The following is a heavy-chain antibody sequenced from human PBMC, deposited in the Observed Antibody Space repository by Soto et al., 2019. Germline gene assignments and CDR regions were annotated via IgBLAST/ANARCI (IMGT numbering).Heavy chain of an antibody. V-gene: IGHV1-69*06. CDR2: IIPIFGTA. CDR1: GGTFSSYA. J-gene: IGHJ6*02. Sequence: QVKLVQSGAEVKKPGSSVKVSCKASGGTFSSYAISWVRQAPGQGLEWMGGIIPIFGTANYAQKFQGRVTITADKSTSTAYMELSSLRSEDTAVYYCARYCSGGSCQRDYYYYYGMDVWGQGTTVTVSS. D-gene: IGHD2-15*01. CDR3: ARYCSGGSCQRDYYYYYGMDV.